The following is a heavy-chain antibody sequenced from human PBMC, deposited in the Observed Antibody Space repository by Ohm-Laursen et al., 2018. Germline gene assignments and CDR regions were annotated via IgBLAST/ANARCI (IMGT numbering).Heavy chain of an antibody. D-gene: IGHD3-22*01. CDR3: ARVYRSGYYDSSAPTVYFDY. CDR1: SGSFGPYY. CDR2: INHRGNT. V-gene: IGHV4-34*01. J-gene: IGHJ4*02. Sequence: TLSLTCALYSGSFGPYYWSWIRQPPGKGLEWIGEINHRGNTNYSPSLKSRVTMSVDTSRNHFSLELSSVAAADTAVYYCARVYRSGYYDSSAPTVYFDYWGQGTLVTVSS.